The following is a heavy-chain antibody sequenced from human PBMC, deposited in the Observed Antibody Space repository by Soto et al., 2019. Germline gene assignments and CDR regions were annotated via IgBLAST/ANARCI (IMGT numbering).Heavy chain of an antibody. J-gene: IGHJ4*02. CDR3: AKDSSRAVAGTADD. CDR1: GFTFSSYA. V-gene: IGHV3-23*01. CDR2: ISGSGGST. D-gene: IGHD6-19*01. Sequence: GGSLRLSCAASGFTFSSYAMSWVRQAPGKGLEWVSAISGSGGSTYYADSVKGRFTISRDNSKNTLYLQMNSLRAEDTAVYYCAKDSSRAVAGTADDWGQGTLVTVSS.